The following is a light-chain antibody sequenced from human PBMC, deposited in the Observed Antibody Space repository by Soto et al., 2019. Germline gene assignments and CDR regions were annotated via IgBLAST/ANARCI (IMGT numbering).Light chain of an antibody. Sequence: DIQMTQSPSSLSASVGDRVTITYRASQGISNYLAWYQQIPGKVPKLLISAASTLQSGVPSQFSGSGSATDFTLTLSRLQPEYVVTYYCQMYTNVPTFGGGTKVEIK. CDR1: QGISNY. CDR3: QMYTNVPT. CDR2: AAS. J-gene: IGKJ4*01. V-gene: IGKV1-27*01.